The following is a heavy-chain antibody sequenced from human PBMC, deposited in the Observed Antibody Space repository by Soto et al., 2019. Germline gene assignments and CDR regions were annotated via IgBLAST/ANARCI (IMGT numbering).Heavy chain of an antibody. D-gene: IGHD3-3*01. V-gene: IGHV4-4*03. CDR1: GGSISSTNW. J-gene: IGHJ6*02. Sequence: QVQLQESGPGLVKPPGTLSLTCAVFGGSISSTNWWTWVRQPPGKGLEWIGEIYHSGSTNYNPSLNSRVTISVDKSKNQFSLKLSFVTAADTAVYYWARRTYDGLDVWGQGTTVTVSS. CDR2: IYHSGST. CDR3: ARRTYDGLDV.